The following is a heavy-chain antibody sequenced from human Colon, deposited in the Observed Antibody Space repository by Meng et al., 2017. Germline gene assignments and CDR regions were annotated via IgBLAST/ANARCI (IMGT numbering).Heavy chain of an antibody. CDR3: ARGPLDY. J-gene: IGHJ4*02. V-gene: IGHV4-4*02. CDR1: GCSLTNLNW. CDR2: IFHAGNT. Sequence: VPLPAAGPGLVKASGHLCPTRAGSGCSLTNLNWVSLGRPPPVKGLEWIGEIFHAGNTNYNPSLKSRVTISVDTSKNQFSLKLSSVTAADTAVYYCARGPLDYWGQGTLVTVSS.